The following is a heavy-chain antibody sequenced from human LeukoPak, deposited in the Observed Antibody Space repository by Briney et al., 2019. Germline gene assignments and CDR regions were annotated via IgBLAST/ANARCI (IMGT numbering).Heavy chain of an antibody. CDR2: IYYSGST. J-gene: IGHJ4*02. V-gene: IGHV4-30-4*01. CDR3: ARSSNYGDELDY. D-gene: IGHD4-11*01. Sequence: PSQTLSLTCTVSGGSISSGDYYWSWIRQPPGKGLEWIGYIYYSGSTYYNPSLKSRVTISVDTSKNQLSLKLSSVTAADTAVYYCARSSNYGDELDYWGQGTLVTVSS. CDR1: GGSISSGDYY.